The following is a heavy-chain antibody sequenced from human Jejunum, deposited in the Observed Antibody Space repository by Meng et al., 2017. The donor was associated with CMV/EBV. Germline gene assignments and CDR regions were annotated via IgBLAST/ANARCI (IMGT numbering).Heavy chain of an antibody. V-gene: IGHV3-21*01. J-gene: IGHJ4*02. Sequence: FATSGFTFSSYGMSWVRQAPGKGLEWVSSISISGYINYADSVKGRFTISRDNAKTSLYLQMTSLRAEDTAVYYCARVVKGGNYLEYWGQGTLVTVSS. CDR1: GFTFSSYG. D-gene: IGHD4-23*01. CDR2: ISISGYI. CDR3: ARVVKGGNYLEY.